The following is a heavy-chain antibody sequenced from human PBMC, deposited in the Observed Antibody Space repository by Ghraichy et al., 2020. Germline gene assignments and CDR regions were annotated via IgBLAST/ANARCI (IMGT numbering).Heavy chain of an antibody. CDR1: GFTFSTYS. CDR3: ARDIKSSSWSYYYYAMDV. CDR2: VSHDGNFK. D-gene: IGHD6-13*01. V-gene: IGHV3-30*04. Sequence: GGSLRLSCSASGFTFSTYSMHWVRQAPGKGLEWVAVVSHDGNFKYYADSVKGRFTLSRDNSKNTVFLQMNSLRAEDTAVYYCARDIKSSSWSYYYYAMDVWGQVTTVTVSS. J-gene: IGHJ6*02.